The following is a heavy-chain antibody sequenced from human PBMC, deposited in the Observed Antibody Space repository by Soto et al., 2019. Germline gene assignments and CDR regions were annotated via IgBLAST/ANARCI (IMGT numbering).Heavy chain of an antibody. J-gene: IGHJ3*02. Sequence: RASVKVSCKASGYTFTGYYMHWVRQAPGQGLEWMGWINPNSGGTNYAQKFRGWVTMTRDTSISTAYMELSRLRSDDTAVYYCARGMGGHVLRFLDDAFDIWGQGTMVTVSS. CDR2: INPNSGGT. CDR3: ARGMGGHVLRFLDDAFDI. V-gene: IGHV1-2*04. D-gene: IGHD3-3*01. CDR1: GYTFTGYY.